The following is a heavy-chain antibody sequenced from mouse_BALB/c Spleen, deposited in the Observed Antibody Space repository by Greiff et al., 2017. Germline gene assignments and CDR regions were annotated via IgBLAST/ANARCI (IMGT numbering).Heavy chain of an antibody. Sequence: QVQLQQSGAELAKPGASVKMSCKASGYTFTSYWMHWVKQRPGQGLEWIGYINPSTGYTEYNQKFKDKATLTADKSSSTAYMQLSSLTSEDSAVYYCARWDIYYYGPGAYWGQGTLVTVSA. CDR2: INPSTGYT. J-gene: IGHJ3*01. V-gene: IGHV1-7*01. D-gene: IGHD1-1*01. CDR1: GYTFTSYW. CDR3: ARWDIYYYGPGAY.